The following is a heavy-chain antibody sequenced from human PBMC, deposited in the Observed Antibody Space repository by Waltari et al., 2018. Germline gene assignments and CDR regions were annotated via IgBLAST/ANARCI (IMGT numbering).Heavy chain of an antibody. J-gene: IGHJ4*02. D-gene: IGHD4-17*01. CDR2: IYHSGST. V-gene: IGHV4-38-2*02. CDR3: ARHRGDYGDFPPFDY. CDR1: GGTFSSYAI. Sequence: QVQLVQSGAEVKKPGSSVKVSCKASGGTFSSYAIRWVRQAPGQGLEWIGSIYHSGSTYYNPSLKSRVTISVDTSKNQFSLKLSSVTAADTAVYYCARHRGDYGDFPPFDYWGQGTLVTVSS.